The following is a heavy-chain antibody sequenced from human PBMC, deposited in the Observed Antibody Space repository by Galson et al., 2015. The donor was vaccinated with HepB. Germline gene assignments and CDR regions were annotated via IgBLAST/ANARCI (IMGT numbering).Heavy chain of an antibody. J-gene: IGHJ4*02. Sequence: TLSCAASGFTFSDYDRNWVRQAPGKGLEWVSYISSSGSTIYYADSVKGRFTISRDNAKNSLYLQMNSLRAEDTAVYYCARDPLSGGYDVRPFDYWGQGTLVTVSS. V-gene: IGHV3-48*03. CDR1: GFTFSDYD. D-gene: IGHD5-12*01. CDR3: ARDPLSGGYDVRPFDY. CDR2: ISSSGSTI.